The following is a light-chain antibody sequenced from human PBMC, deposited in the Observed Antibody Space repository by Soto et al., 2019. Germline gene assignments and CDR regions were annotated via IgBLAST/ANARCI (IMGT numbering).Light chain of an antibody. CDR3: QQRRNWLT. CDR2: DAT. V-gene: IGKV3-11*01. Sequence: EIVLTQSPATLSLYPGERATLSCRASQSVSSNLAWYQQKPGQPPRLLIHDATNRATGVPARFSGSGSGTDFTLTISSLESEEFAVYYCQQRRNWLTFGGGTTVEIK. J-gene: IGKJ4*01. CDR1: QSVSSN.